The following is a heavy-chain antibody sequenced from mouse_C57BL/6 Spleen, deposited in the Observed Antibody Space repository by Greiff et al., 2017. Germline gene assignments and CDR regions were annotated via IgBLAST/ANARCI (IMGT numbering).Heavy chain of an antibody. J-gene: IGHJ2*01. D-gene: IGHD1-2*01. Sequence: DVHLVESGGGLVKPGGSLKLSCAASGFTFSSYTMSWVRQTPEKRLEWVATISGGGGNTYYPDSVKGRFTISRDNAKNTLYLQMSSLRSEDTALYYCARLITTVSYYFDYWGQGTTLTVSS. CDR3: ARLITTVSYYFDY. CDR1: GFTFSSYT. CDR2: ISGGGGNT. V-gene: IGHV5-9*01.